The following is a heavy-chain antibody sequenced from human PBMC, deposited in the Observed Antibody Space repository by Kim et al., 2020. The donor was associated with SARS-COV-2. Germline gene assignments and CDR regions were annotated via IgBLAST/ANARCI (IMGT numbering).Heavy chain of an antibody. CDR3: ARRERYYYGMDV. V-gene: IGHV7-4-1*02. J-gene: IGHJ6*02. Sequence: TYAQGFTGRFVFALDPSVSTAYLQISSLKAEDTAVYYCARRERYYYGMDVWGQGTTVTVSS.